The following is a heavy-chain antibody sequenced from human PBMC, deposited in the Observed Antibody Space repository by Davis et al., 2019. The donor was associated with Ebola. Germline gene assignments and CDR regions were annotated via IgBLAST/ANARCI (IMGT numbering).Heavy chain of an antibody. Sequence: ASVKVSCKASGYTFTSYYMHWVRHAPAPGLEWMGIIHPSGGSTSYAQKFQGRVTMTRDTSTSTVYMELSSLKASDTAMYYCATLRRTITGMDDGFDIWGQGTMVTVSS. D-gene: IGHD1-20*01. CDR2: IHPSGGST. CDR3: ATLRRTITGMDDGFDI. J-gene: IGHJ3*02. V-gene: IGHV1-46*01. CDR1: GYTFTSYY.